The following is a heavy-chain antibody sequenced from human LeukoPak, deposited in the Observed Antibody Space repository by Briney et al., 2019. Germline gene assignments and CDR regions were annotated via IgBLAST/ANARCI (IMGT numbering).Heavy chain of an antibody. CDR1: GYTFTSYA. Sequence: ASVKVSCKASGYTFTSYAMNWVRQAPGQRLEWMGWINAGNGNTKYSQEFQGRVTITRDKSASTAYMELSSLRSEDMAVYYCARDSSSWAMDVWGKGTTVTVSS. V-gene: IGHV1-3*03. CDR2: INAGNGNT. J-gene: IGHJ6*03. D-gene: IGHD6-13*01. CDR3: ARDSSSWAMDV.